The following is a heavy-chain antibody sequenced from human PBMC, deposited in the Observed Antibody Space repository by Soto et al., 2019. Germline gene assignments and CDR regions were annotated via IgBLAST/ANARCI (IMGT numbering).Heavy chain of an antibody. D-gene: IGHD3-10*01. V-gene: IGHV4-39*01. J-gene: IGHJ4*02. CDR1: GGSISSSSYY. CDR2: IYYSGST. Sequence: SETLSLTCTVSGGSISSSSYYWGWIRQPPGKGLEWIGSIYYSGSTYYNPSLKSRVTISVDTSKNQFSLKLSSVTAADTAVYYCARWNGWGGYYLDYWGQGTLVTVSS. CDR3: ARWNGWGGYYLDY.